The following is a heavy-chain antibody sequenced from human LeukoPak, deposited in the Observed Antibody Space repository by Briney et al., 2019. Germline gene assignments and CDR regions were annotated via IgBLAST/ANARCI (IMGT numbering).Heavy chain of an antibody. CDR3: ARENNFSFDP. D-gene: IGHD1/OR15-1a*01. J-gene: IGHJ5*02. CDR2: IYYSGST. CDR1: GGSIGSHY. V-gene: IGHV4-59*11. Sequence: SETLSLTCTVSGGSIGSHYWSWIRQPPEKGLEWIGYIYYSGSTNYNPSLKSRVTISVDMSKNHFSLKLSSVTAADTAVYYCARENNFSFDPWGQGTLVTVSS.